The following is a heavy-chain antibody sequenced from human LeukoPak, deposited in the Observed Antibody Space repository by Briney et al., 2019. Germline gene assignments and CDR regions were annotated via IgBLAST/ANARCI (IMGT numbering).Heavy chain of an antibody. CDR2: ISAYNGNT. CDR1: GYTFTSYG. CDR3: ARYFTMRGQLLLQGDYYYYYMDV. D-gene: IGHD2-2*01. V-gene: IGHV1-18*01. J-gene: IGHJ6*03. Sequence: ASVKVSCKASGYTFTSYGISWVRQAPGQGLEWMGWISAYNGNTNYAQKLQGRVTMTTDTSTSTAYMELRSLRSDDTAVYYCARYFTMRGQLLLQGDYYYYYMDVWGKGTTVTVSS.